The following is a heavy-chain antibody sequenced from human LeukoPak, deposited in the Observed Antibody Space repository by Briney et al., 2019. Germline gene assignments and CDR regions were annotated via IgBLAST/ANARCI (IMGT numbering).Heavy chain of an antibody. J-gene: IGHJ5*02. Sequence: ASVKVSCKASGYTFTGYYMHWVRQAPGQGLEWMGWINPNSGGTSYAQKFQGRVTMTRDTSISTAYMELSRLRSDDTAVYYCARDYYGSGSNWFDPWGQGTLVTVSS. D-gene: IGHD3-10*01. CDR3: ARDYYGSGSNWFDP. CDR1: GYTFTGYY. V-gene: IGHV1-2*02. CDR2: INPNSGGT.